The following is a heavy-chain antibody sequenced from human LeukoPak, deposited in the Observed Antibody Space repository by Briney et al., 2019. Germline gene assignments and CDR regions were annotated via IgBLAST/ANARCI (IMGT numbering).Heavy chain of an antibody. CDR2: IRSKRNNYAT. D-gene: IGHD2-2*01. Sequence: GGSLRLSCAGSGFTLSGSVIHWLRQAAGKGLEWVGRIRSKRNNYATAYVASVKGRFTISRDDSKNTVYLHMDSLKTEDTALYYCSRLEDTSPIEVALDIWGQGTVVTVSS. V-gene: IGHV3-73*01. J-gene: IGHJ3*02. CDR1: GFTLSGSV. CDR3: SRLEDTSPIEVALDI.